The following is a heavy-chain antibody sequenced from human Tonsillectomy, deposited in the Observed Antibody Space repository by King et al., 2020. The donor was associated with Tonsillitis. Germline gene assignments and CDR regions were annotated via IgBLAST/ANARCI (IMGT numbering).Heavy chain of an antibody. CDR1: GYTFTSYG. CDR3: ARSVVRLGELSSKPFDY. D-gene: IGHD3-16*02. V-gene: IGHV1-18*04. Sequence: VQLVESGAEVKKPGASVKVSCTASGYTFTSYGISWVRQAPGQGLEWMGWISAYTGNTNYAQKLQGRVTMTTDTSTSTAYMELRSLRSDDTAVYYCARSVVRLGELSSKPFDYWGQGTLVTVSS. CDR2: ISAYTGNT. J-gene: IGHJ4*02.